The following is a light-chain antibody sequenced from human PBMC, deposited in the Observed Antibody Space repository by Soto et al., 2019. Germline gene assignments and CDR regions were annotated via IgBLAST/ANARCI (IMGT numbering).Light chain of an antibody. J-gene: IGLJ2*01. Sequence: QSVLTQPPSASGSPGQSVTISCTGTSSDVGGYHYVSWYQQHPGKAPKLMIHEVTKRPSGVPDRFSGSKSGNTASLTVSGLQGEDEAGYYCAAWDDSLNGPVFGGGTKLTVL. CDR1: SSDVGGYHY. CDR3: AAWDDSLNGPV. CDR2: EVT. V-gene: IGLV2-8*01.